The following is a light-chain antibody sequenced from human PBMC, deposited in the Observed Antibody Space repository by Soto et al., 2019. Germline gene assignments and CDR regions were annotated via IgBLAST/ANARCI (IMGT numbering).Light chain of an antibody. V-gene: IGLV2-8*01. Sequence: QSALTQHPSASGSPGQSVTISCTGTSSDIGGYNFVSWYQQHPGKAPKLIIYEVNKRPSGVPDRFSGSKSGNTASLTVSGLQADDEGDYYCSSYAGTNNLGVFGAGTKLTVL. CDR1: SSDIGGYNF. J-gene: IGLJ3*02. CDR2: EVN. CDR3: SSYAGTNNLGV.